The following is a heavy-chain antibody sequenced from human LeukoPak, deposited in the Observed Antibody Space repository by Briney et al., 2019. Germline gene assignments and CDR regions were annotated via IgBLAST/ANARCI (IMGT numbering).Heavy chain of an antibody. D-gene: IGHD6-19*01. J-gene: IGHJ4*02. V-gene: IGHV4-59*08. Sequence: PAETLCLSCTASGFSFSNYRMSWIRQPPGKRLEWVGSIYGSGNINYNPALKSRVTISVDTSKTQSSLRLTSVTAADTAVYYCAGGVQWLAHDCWGQGNLVTVSS. CDR1: GFSFSNYR. CDR2: IYGSGNI. CDR3: AGGVQWLAHDC.